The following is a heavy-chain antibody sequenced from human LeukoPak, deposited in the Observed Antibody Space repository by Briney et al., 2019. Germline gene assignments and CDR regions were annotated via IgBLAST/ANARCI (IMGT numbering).Heavy chain of an antibody. Sequence: SVKVSCKASGGTFSSYAISWVRQAPGQGLEWMGGIVPIFGTANYAQKFQGRVTITRNTTISTAYMELSSLRSEDTAVYYCARLTRRSSTSDYWGQGTLVTVSS. D-gene: IGHD2-2*01. CDR2: IVPIFGTA. CDR3: ARLTRRSSTSDY. CDR1: GGTFSSYA. J-gene: IGHJ4*02. V-gene: IGHV1-69*05.